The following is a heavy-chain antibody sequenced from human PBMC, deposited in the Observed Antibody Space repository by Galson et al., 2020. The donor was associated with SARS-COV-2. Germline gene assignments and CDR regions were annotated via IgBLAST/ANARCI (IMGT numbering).Heavy chain of an antibody. D-gene: IGHD3-10*01. J-gene: IGHJ4*02. CDR1: GGSISSYY. V-gene: IGHV4-59*13. CDR3: ARANVELLWFGELGATHDY. CDR2: IYYTRST. Sequence: SETLSLTCTVSGGSISSYYWSWIRQPPREVLEWIGYIYYTRSTNYNPSLNSRLTISVDTSKNQSSLKLSSVTAADTAVYYCARANVELLWFGELGATHDYWGQGTLVTVSS.